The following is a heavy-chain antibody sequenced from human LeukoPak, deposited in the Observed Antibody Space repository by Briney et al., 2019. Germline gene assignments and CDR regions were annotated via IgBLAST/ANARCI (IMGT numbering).Heavy chain of an antibody. V-gene: IGHV3-30*18. Sequence: GGSLRLSCAVSGFTFSSYGMHWVRQAPGKGLEWVAVISYDGSNKYYADSVKGRFTISRDNSKNTLYLQMNSLRADDTAVYYCAKSGGYSYGYGDLYWGQGTLVIVSS. CDR2: ISYDGSNK. J-gene: IGHJ4*02. CDR3: AKSGGYSYGYGDLY. D-gene: IGHD5-18*01. CDR1: GFTFSSYG.